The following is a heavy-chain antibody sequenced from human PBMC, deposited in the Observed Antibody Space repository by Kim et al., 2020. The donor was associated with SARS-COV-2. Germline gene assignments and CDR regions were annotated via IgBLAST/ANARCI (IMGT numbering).Heavy chain of an antibody. D-gene: IGHD2-15*01. V-gene: IGHV4-59*08. J-gene: IGHJ4*02. CDR3: ARQGGRYSSLGS. CDR2: ISYSGST. CDR1: GGSISSYY. Sequence: SETLSLTCTVSGGSISSYYWSWIRQPPGKGLEWIGYISYSGSTNYNPSLKSRVTISVDTSKNQFSLKLSSVTAADTAVYYCARQGGRYSSLGSWGQGTLVTVSS.